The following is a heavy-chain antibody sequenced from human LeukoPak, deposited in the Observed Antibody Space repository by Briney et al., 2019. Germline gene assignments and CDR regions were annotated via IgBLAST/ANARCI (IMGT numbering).Heavy chain of an antibody. J-gene: IGHJ5*02. D-gene: IGHD4-11*01. V-gene: IGHV1-18*01. CDR1: GYTFTTYG. CDR2: ISGYNGDT. CDR3: ARNRVTITTMRYFDP. Sequence: ASVTVSCKASGYTFTTYGISWVRQAPGQGREWMGWISGYNGDTNYAQNFQGRVTMTTDTSTSTAYMELRSLRSDDTAVYYCARNRVTITTMRYFDPWGQGTRVTVSS.